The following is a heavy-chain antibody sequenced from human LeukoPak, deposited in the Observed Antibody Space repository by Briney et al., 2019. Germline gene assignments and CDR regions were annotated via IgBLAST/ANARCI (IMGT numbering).Heavy chain of an antibody. CDR1: GGTFSSYA. D-gene: IGHD2-21*02. Sequence: ASVKVSCKASGGTFSSYAISWVRQAPGQGLEWMGRINPNSGGTNYAQKFQGRVTMTRDTSISTAYMELSRLRSDDTAVYYCARSYCGGDCYSTRGYYYGMDVWGQGTTVTVSS. J-gene: IGHJ6*02. V-gene: IGHV1-2*06. CDR3: ARSYCGGDCYSTRGYYYGMDV. CDR2: INPNSGGT.